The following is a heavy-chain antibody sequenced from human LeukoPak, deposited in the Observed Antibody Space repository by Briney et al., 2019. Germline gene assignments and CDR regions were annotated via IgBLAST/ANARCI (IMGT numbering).Heavy chain of an antibody. CDR3: AKDPITMVRGVILYFQH. CDR2: ISYDGSNK. J-gene: IGHJ1*01. D-gene: IGHD3-10*01. V-gene: IGHV3-30*18. CDR1: GFTFSSYG. Sequence: GGSLRLSCAASGFTFSSYGMHWVRQAPGKGLEWVAVISYDGSNKYYADSVKGRFTISRDNSKNTLYLQMNSLRAEDTAVYYCAKDPITMVRGVILYFQHWGQGTLVTVSS.